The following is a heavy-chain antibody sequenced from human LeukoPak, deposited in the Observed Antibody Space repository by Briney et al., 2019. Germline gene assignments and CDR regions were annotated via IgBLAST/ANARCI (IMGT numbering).Heavy chain of an antibody. CDR3: ARAPVVVPAAPFDY. D-gene: IGHD2-2*01. CDR2: IYTSGST. V-gene: IGHV4-4*07. CDR1: GGSISSYY. Sequence: PSETLSLTCTVSGGSISSYYWSWIRQPAGKGLEWIGRIYTSGSTNYNPSLKSRVTMSVDTSKNQFSLKLSSVTAADTAVYYCARAPVVVPAAPFDYWGQGTLVTVSS. J-gene: IGHJ4*02.